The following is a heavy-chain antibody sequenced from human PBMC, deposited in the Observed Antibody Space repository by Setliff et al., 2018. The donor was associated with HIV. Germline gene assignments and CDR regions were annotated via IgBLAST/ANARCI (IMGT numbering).Heavy chain of an antibody. CDR2: INHSGST. CDR1: GVSFTDIGGSFTDYY. CDR3: ARDRRGYYYGSGSCYMDV. V-gene: IGHV4-34*01. D-gene: IGHD3-10*01. J-gene: IGHJ6*03. Sequence: PSETLSLTCAVFGVSFTDIGGSFTDYYWILFRQPPRQGVEWFGEINHSGSTHYNPSLKSRFTISVDTSKNQFSLKLGSVTAADTAVYYCARDRRGYYYGSGSCYMDVWGTGTTVTVSS.